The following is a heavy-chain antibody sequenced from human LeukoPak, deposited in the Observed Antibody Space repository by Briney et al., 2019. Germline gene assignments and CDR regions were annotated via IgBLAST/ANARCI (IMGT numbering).Heavy chain of an antibody. CDR1: GFTFGSYW. J-gene: IGHJ6*03. CDR2: ISSSSSYM. V-gene: IGHV3-21*01. Sequence: GGSLRPSCAASGFTFGSYWIHWVRQAPGKGLVWVSSISSSSSYMYYADSVKGRFTISRDNAQNSLYLQMNSLGAEDTAVYYCARERGTYYYYMDVWGRGTTVTVSS. CDR3: ARERGTYYYYMDV. D-gene: IGHD1-7*01.